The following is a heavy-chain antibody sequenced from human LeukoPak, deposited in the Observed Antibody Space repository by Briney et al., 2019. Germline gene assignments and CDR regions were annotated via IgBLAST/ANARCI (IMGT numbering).Heavy chain of an antibody. CDR1: GVSITSRNYY. Sequence: SETLSLTCSVSGVSITSRNYYWLWLRQPPGKGLEWIGSIYYNGDTYYNLSLKSRVTISVDTSKYQCSLRLSSVTAADTAVYYCARGLNYAGSGYYFDSWGPGIMVTVSS. D-gene: IGHD3-22*01. V-gene: IGHV4-39*07. J-gene: IGHJ4*02. CDR3: ARGLNYAGSGYYFDS. CDR2: IYYNGDT.